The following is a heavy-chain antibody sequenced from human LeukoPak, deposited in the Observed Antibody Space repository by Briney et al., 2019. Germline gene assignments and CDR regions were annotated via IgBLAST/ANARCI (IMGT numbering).Heavy chain of an antibody. V-gene: IGHV3-21*01. D-gene: IGHD2-2*01. Sequence: GGSLRLSCAASGFIFSSYSMNWVRQAPGKGLEWVSSISSSSSYIYYADSVKGRFTISRDNAKNSLYLQMNSLRAEDMAVYYRASEVVVPAALDYWGQGTLVTVSS. CDR2: ISSSSSYI. J-gene: IGHJ4*02. CDR1: GFIFSSYS. CDR3: ASEVVVPAALDY.